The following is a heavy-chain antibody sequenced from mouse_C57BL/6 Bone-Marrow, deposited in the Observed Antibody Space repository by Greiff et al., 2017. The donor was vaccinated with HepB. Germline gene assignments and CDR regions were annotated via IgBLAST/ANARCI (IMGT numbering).Heavy chain of an antibody. Sequence: QVQLQQSGAELARPGASVKLSCKASGYTFTSYGISWVKQRTGQGLEWIGEIYPRSGNTYYNEKFKGKATLTADKSSSTAYMELRSLTSEDSAFYFCARSPLFTTVVATDYWGQGTTLTVSS. CDR1: GYTFTSYG. CDR3: ARSPLFTTVVATDY. J-gene: IGHJ2*01. CDR2: IYPRSGNT. D-gene: IGHD1-1*01. V-gene: IGHV1-81*01.